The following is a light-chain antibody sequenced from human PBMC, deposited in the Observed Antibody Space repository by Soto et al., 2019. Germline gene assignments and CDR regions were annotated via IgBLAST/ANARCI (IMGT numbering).Light chain of an antibody. CDR3: QQTLSVPRT. CDR2: AAS. CDR1: QNIRTY. J-gene: IGKJ1*01. Sequence: DIQMTQSPRFLSASVVERVTITFRASQNIRTYLTWYQQKPGKGPTVLIYAASTLQRGVPSRFSGSTTGTDFTLTITCLQPEDSATYYCQQTLSVPRTFGLGTKVDIK. V-gene: IGKV1-39*01.